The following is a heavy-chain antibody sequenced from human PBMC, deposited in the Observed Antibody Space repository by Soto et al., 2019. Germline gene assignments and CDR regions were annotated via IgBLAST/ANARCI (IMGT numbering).Heavy chain of an antibody. V-gene: IGHV3-15*01. J-gene: IGHJ3*02. D-gene: IGHD2-15*01. CDR1: GFTFSNAW. Sequence: GGSLRLSCAASGFTFSNAWMSWVRQAPGKGLEWVGRIKSKTDGGTTDYAAPVKGRFTISRDDSKNTLYLQMNSLKTEDTAVYYCTTDWVVRYCSGGSCYSVLQAFDIWGQGTMVTVSS. CDR2: IKSKTDGGTT. CDR3: TTDWVVRYCSGGSCYSVLQAFDI.